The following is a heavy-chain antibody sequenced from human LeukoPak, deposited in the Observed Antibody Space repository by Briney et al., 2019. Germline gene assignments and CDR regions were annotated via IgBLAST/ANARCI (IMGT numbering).Heavy chain of an antibody. Sequence: PSETLSLTCTVSGGSISSSSYYWGWIRQPPGKGLEWIGSIYYSGSTYYNPSLKSRVTISVDTSKNQFSLKLSSVTAADTAVYYCARLGYCSSTSCYAGGGSAFDIWGQGTMVTVSS. CDR3: ARLGYCSSTSCYAGGGSAFDI. D-gene: IGHD2-2*01. V-gene: IGHV4-39*01. CDR2: IYYSGST. J-gene: IGHJ3*02. CDR1: GGSISSSSYY.